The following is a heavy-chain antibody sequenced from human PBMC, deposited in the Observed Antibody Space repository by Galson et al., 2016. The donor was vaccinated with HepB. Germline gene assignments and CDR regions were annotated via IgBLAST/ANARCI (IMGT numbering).Heavy chain of an antibody. V-gene: IGHV5-10-1*01. Sequence: QSGAEVKKPGESLRISCKGSGYSFTHNWITWVRQMPGKGLEWVGRIDPADSRNYYSPSFPGHVTISVDRSIDTVYLQWGSLEASDTSIYYCVRHAFGGSGCHYFDYWGQGSLVTVSS. D-gene: IGHD6-19*01. CDR1: GYSFTHNW. CDR2: IDPADSRN. CDR3: VRHAFGGSGCHYFDY. J-gene: IGHJ4*02.